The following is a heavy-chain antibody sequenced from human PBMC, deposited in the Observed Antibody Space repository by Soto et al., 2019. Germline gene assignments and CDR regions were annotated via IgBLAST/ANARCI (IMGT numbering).Heavy chain of an antibody. CDR1: GGSINSGNHY. V-gene: IGHV4-31*03. CDR2: IYSSGST. CDR3: AIQITLILPRGVIITHGGPFDP. J-gene: IGHJ5*02. Sequence: SETLSLTCTVSGGSINSGNHYWSWIRQHPGKGQEWIGYIYSSGSTFYNPSLKSRVTISVDTSENQFSLNMTSVTAADTAVYYCAIQITLILPRGVIITHGGPFDPCGQGTLVTVSS. D-gene: IGHD3-10*01.